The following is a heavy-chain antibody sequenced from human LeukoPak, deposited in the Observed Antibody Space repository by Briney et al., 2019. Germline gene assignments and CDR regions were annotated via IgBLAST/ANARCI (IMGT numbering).Heavy chain of an antibody. J-gene: IGHJ3*02. CDR3: ARDMVVTGSDAFDI. V-gene: IGHV3-30-3*01. D-gene: IGHD2-21*02. CDR2: ISYDGSNK. CDR1: GSTSSSYA. Sequence: PGGSLRLSCAASGSTSSSYAMHWVRQAPCKGLEWVAVISYDGSNKYYADSVKGRFTISRDNSKNTLYLQMNSLRAEDTAVYYCARDMVVTGSDAFDIWGQGTMVTVSS.